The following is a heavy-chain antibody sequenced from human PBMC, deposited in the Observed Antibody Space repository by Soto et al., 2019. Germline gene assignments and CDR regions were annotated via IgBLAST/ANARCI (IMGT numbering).Heavy chain of an antibody. J-gene: IGHJ6*02. CDR2: MYNTGST. CDR3: ARDLWGYCGADCYPLDV. CDR1: GGSISSYY. Sequence: QVRLQESGPGLVKPSETLSLTCTVSGGSISSYYWSWIRQPPGKGLEWIGYMYNTGSTIYNPSLKSNVTITVDTSKNQCSLKMNSGTAADTAVYYCARDLWGYCGADCYPLDVWGQGTTVTVSS. V-gene: IGHV4-59*01. D-gene: IGHD2-21*02.